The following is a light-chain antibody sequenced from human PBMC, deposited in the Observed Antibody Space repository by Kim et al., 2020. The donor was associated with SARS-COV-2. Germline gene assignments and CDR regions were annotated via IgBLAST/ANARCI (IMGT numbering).Light chain of an antibody. CDR1: ALPKQY. CDR3: QSADSSGTYVV. CDR2: KDS. V-gene: IGLV3-25*03. J-gene: IGLJ2*01. Sequence: SYELTQPPSVSVSPGQTARITCSGDALPKQYAYWYQQKPGQAPVLVIYKDSERPSGIPERFSGSSSGTTVTLTISGVQAEDEAEYYCQSADSSGTYVVFGGGNQLTVL.